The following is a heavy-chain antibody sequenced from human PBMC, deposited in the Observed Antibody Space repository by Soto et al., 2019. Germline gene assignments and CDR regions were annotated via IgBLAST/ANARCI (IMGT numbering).Heavy chain of an antibody. CDR3: ARDLYSRYNWFDH. Sequence: XSVNYSWGASVYTFTSYGISWVRQAPGQGLEWMGWISAYNGNTNYAQKLQGRVTMTTDTSTSTAYMELRSLRSDDTAVYYCARDLYSRYNWFDHWGQGTLVTVSS. D-gene: IGHD6-13*01. J-gene: IGHJ5*02. V-gene: IGHV1-18*01. CDR1: VYTFTSYG. CDR2: ISAYNGNT.